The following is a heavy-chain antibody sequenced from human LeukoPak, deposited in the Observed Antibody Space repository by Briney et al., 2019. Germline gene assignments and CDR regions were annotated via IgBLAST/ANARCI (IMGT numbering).Heavy chain of an antibody. CDR3: AKDHPSWELRGD. Sequence: GGSLRLSCVASGVSSFSTYEMMWVRQAPGKGLDWVSYISNAASTISYADSVKGRFTISRDNSKNTLYLQMNSLRAEDTAVYYCAKDHPSWELRGDWGQGTLVTVSS. CDR2: ISNAASTI. D-gene: IGHD1-26*01. V-gene: IGHV3-48*03. CDR1: GVSSFSTYE. J-gene: IGHJ4*02.